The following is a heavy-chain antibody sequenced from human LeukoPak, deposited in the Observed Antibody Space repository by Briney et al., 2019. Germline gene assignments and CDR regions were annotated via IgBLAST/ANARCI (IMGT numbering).Heavy chain of an antibody. CDR2: ISSSSSYI. CDR1: GFTFSSYS. D-gene: IGHD6-13*01. Sequence: GGTLRLSCAASGFTFSSYSRNWVRQAPGKGLEWVSSISSSSSYIYYADSVKGRFTISRDNAKNSLYLQMNSLRAEDTAVYYCATWYPTPFNYWGQGTLVTVSS. V-gene: IGHV3-21*01. CDR3: ATWYPTPFNY. J-gene: IGHJ4*02.